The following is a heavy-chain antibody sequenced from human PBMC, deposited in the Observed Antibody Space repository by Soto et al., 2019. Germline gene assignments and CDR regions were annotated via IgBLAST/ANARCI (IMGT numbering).Heavy chain of an antibody. Sequence: SETLSLACGWSGDGFSSVNWCMGGREFPGKGLEWIGEIYHTGTTNYNPSLKSRLTPSVDKSKNQVFLNLTSVSAADTAVYYCAPLSGYFTISPFDPWGQGILVTVSS. CDR1: GDGFSSVNW. CDR2: IYHTGTT. J-gene: IGHJ5*02. CDR3: APLSGYFTISPFDP. D-gene: IGHD2-8*01. V-gene: IGHV4-4*02.